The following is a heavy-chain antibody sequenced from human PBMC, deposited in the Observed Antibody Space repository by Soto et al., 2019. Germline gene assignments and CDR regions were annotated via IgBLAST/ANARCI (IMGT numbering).Heavy chain of an antibody. V-gene: IGHV3-7*02. CDR2: IRQDGSDK. Sequence: EVQLVESGGGLVQPGGSLRLSCAASGFTFSSYWMSWVRQAPGKGLEWVANIRQDGSDKYYVDSVKGRFTISKDNSKNLLYFQMNSLRAEHTAIYYCSGHQQGLGQSGDFHYWGQGTLVTVSS. J-gene: IGHJ4*02. CDR3: SGHQQGLGQSGDFHY. D-gene: IGHD6-19*01. CDR1: GFTFSSYW.